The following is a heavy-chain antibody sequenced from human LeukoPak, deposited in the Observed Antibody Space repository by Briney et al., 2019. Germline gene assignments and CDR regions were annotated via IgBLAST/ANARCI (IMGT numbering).Heavy chain of an antibody. Sequence: GGSLRLSCAASGFTFSSYAMSWVRQAPGKGLEWVSAISGSGGSTYYADSVKGRFTISRDNSRNTLYLQMNSLRAEDTAVYYCAKVDAVSSWGAYWGQGTLVTVSS. CDR3: AKVDAVSSWGAY. CDR2: ISGSGGST. CDR1: GFTFSSYA. D-gene: IGHD6-13*01. V-gene: IGHV3-23*01. J-gene: IGHJ4*02.